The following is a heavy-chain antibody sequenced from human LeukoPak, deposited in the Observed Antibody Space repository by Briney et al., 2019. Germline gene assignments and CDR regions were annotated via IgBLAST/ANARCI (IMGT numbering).Heavy chain of an antibody. CDR2: INHSGST. Sequence: PSETLPLTRAVYGGSFSGYYWSWIRQPPGKGLEWIGEINHSGSTNYNPSFKSRVTISVDTSKNQFSLKLSSVTAADTAVYYCASRRDGPKLGPWGQGTLVTVSS. CDR1: GGSFSGYY. D-gene: IGHD3-16*01. J-gene: IGHJ5*02. CDR3: ASRRDGPKLGP. V-gene: IGHV4-34*01.